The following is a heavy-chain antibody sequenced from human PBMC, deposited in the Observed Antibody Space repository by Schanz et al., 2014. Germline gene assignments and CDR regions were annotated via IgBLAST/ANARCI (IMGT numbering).Heavy chain of an antibody. CDR3: ARIGGSVFDY. Sequence: EVQLVESGGGLIQPGGSLRLSCAASGFGFSSYSMNWVRQAPGKGLEWVSYVSRSTPDIYYADSVKGRFTISRDNSNKTVDLQMNSLRAEDTAVYYCARIGGSVFDYWAQGTLVTVSS. D-gene: IGHD3-10*01. CDR1: GFGFSSYS. CDR2: VSRSTPDI. V-gene: IGHV3-21*04. J-gene: IGHJ4*02.